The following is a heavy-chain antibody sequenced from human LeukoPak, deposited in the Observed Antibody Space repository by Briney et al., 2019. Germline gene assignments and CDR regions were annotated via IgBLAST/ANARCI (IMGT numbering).Heavy chain of an antibody. V-gene: IGHV3-7*01. CDR3: ARRIVTYFYYGMDV. Sequence: GGSLRLSCAASGFTFSSHWMSWVRQAPGKGLEWVAKITEDGSDKYYVDSVKGRFTVSRDNAKNSLYLQMNSLRAEDTAVYYCARRIVTYFYYGMDVWGQGTTVTVSS. CDR2: ITEDGSDK. J-gene: IGHJ6*02. CDR1: GFTFSSHW. D-gene: IGHD2-15*01.